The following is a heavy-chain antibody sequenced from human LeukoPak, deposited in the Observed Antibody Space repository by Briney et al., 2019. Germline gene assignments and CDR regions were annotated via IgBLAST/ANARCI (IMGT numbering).Heavy chain of an antibody. Sequence: GGSLRLSCAASGFTFSDYYMSWIRQAPGKGLEWVSYISSSSSYTNYADSVKGRFTISRDNAKNSLYLQMNSLRAEDTAVYYCARAHYYGSGSPMGYWGQGTLVTVSS. CDR2: ISSSSSYT. CDR1: GFTFSDYY. J-gene: IGHJ4*02. V-gene: IGHV3-11*05. CDR3: ARAHYYGSGSPMGY. D-gene: IGHD3-10*01.